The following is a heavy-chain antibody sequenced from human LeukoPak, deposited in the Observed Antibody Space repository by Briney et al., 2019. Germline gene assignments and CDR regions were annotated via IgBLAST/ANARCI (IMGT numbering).Heavy chain of an antibody. CDR3: ARVMDEELGDY. V-gene: IGHV3-11*04. CDR2: ISSSGSTI. CDR1: GFTFSDYY. J-gene: IGHJ4*02. D-gene: IGHD2-8*01. Sequence: PGGSLRLSCAASGFTFSDYYMSWIRQAPGKGLEWVSYISSSGSTIYYAGSVKGRFTISRDNDKYSLYLQINSLRAEDTAVYYCARVMDEELGDYWGQGTLVTVSS.